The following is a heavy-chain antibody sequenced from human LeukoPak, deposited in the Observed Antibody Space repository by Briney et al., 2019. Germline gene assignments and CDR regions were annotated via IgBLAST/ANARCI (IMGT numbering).Heavy chain of an antibody. CDR3: ARQDIAAPYYFDY. CDR2: IYYSGST. V-gene: IGHV4-59*01. Sequence: SETLSLTCTVSGGSISSYYWSWIRQPPGKGLEWIGYIYYSGSTTYNPSLKSRVTISVDTSKNQFSLKLSSVTAADTAVYYCARQDIAAPYYFDYWGQGTLVTVSS. D-gene: IGHD6-13*01. J-gene: IGHJ4*02. CDR1: GGSISSYY.